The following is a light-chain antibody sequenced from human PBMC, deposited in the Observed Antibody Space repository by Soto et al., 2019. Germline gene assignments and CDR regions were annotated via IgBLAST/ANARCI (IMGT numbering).Light chain of an antibody. CDR1: QSVSSN. V-gene: IGKV3-15*01. CDR2: GAS. J-gene: IGKJ1*01. Sequence: EIVMTQSPATLSVSPGERATLCCRASQSVSSNLAWYQQKPGQAPRLLIYGASTRATGIPARFSGSGSGTEFTLTISSLQSEDFAVYYCQQYNNWGTLGQGTNVEIK. CDR3: QQYNNWGT.